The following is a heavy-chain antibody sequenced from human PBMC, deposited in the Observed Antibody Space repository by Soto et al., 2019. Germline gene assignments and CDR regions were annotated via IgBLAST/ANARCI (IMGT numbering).Heavy chain of an antibody. V-gene: IGHV1-46*01. J-gene: IGHJ6*02. CDR1: GYTFTSYY. D-gene: IGHD4-17*01. CDR3: AREFYGGNSSLFSYYYYYYGMDV. Sequence: GASVKVSCKASGYTFTSYYMHWVRQAPGQGLEWMGIINPSGGSTSYAQKFQGRVTMTRDTSTSTVYMELSSLRPEDTAVYYCAREFYGGNSSLFSYYYYYYGMDVWGQGTTVTVSS. CDR2: INPSGGST.